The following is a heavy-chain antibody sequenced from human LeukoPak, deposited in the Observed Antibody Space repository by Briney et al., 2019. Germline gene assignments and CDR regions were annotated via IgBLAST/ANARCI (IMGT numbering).Heavy chain of an antibody. D-gene: IGHD1-26*01. V-gene: IGHV3-23*01. J-gene: IGHJ4*02. CDR2: ISASGHAT. CDR1: GFTFSSYA. Sequence: PGGSLRLSCAASGFTFSSYALSWVRQAPGKGLEAPGEGQEGGSTISASGHATYYPDSVRGRFTISRDNSKSTLHLQMDSLRAEDSALYYCAKWPEGATPKFDHWGQGTLVTVSS. CDR3: AKWPEGATPKFDH.